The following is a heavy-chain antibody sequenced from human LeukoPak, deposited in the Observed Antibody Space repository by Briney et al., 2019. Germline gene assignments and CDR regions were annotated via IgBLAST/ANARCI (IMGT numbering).Heavy chain of an antibody. V-gene: IGHV3-23*01. CDR2: ISGSGGST. CDR3: AKDSAKKYDAY. J-gene: IGHJ4*02. Sequence: PGGSLRLSCAASGFTFSSYGMSWVRQAQGKGLKWVSAISGSGGSTYYADSVKGRFTISRDNSKNTLYLQMIGLRAEDTAVYYCAKDSAKKYDAYWGQGTMVTVSS. D-gene: IGHD3-16*01. CDR1: GFTFSSYG.